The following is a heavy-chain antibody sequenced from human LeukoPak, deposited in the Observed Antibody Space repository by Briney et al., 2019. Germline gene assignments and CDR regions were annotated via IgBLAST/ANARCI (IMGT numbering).Heavy chain of an antibody. CDR1: GFTFSSYS. V-gene: IGHV3-48*01. D-gene: IGHD2-15*01. Sequence: GGSLRLSCAASGFTFSSYSMNWVRQAPGKGLEWVSYISSSSSTIYYADSVKGRFTISRDNAKNSLYLQMNSLRAEDTAVYYCARDPCLLGGSCYSDYWGQGTLVTVSS. CDR3: ARDPCLLGGSCYSDY. J-gene: IGHJ4*02. CDR2: ISSSSSTI.